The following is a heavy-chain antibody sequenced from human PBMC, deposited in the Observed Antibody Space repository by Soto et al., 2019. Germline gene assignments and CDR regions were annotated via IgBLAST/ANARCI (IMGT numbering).Heavy chain of an antibody. CDR2: IYPGDSDT. V-gene: IGHV5-51*03. D-gene: IGHD2-2*01. Sequence: EVQLVQSGAEVKKPGESLKISCKGSGYSFTSYWIGWVRQMPGKGLEWMGIIYPGDSDTRYSPSFQGQVTISADKSISSAYVQGSSLKASDTAMYYCARRTQYQLLGDAFDIWGQGTMVTVSS. J-gene: IGHJ3*02. CDR3: ARRTQYQLLGDAFDI. CDR1: GYSFTSYW.